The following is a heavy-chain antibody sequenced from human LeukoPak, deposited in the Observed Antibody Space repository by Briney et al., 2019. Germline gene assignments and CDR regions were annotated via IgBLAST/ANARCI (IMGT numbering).Heavy chain of an antibody. CDR1: GFTLHTYA. D-gene: IGHD4-23*01. CDR3: AKDWTTVVTPKGYYFDS. V-gene: IGHV3-23*01. CDR2: VSTTGAST. J-gene: IGHJ4*02. Sequence: GGSLRLSCEASGFTLHTYAMSWVRQAPGKGLEWVSAVSTTGASTYYADSVKGRFTISRDNSKNTLSLQMDSLRVEDTALYYCAKDWTTVVTPKGYYFDSWGEGTLVTVSS.